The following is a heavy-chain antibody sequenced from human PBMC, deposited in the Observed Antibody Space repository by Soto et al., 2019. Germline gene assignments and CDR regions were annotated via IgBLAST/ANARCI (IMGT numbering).Heavy chain of an antibody. CDR3: AKDKGDKQPTEGDY. J-gene: IGHJ4*02. D-gene: IGHD3-16*01. CDR2: ISGSGGST. Sequence: EVQLLESGXXXXQPGGSLRLSCAASGFTFSSYAMSWVRQAPGKGLEWVSAISGSGGSTYYADSVKGRFTISRDNSKNTLYLQMNSLRAEDTAVYYCAKDKGDKQPTEGDYWGQGTLVTVSS. V-gene: IGHV3-23*01. CDR1: GFTFSSYA.